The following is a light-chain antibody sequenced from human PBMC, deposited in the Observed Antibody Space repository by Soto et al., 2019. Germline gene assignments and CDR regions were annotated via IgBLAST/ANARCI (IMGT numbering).Light chain of an antibody. CDR2: DAS. Sequence: EIVLTQSPATLSLSPGERATLSCRASQSVSSYLAWYQQKPGQAPRLLIYDASNRATGIPARFSGSGSGTDFTLTIGSLEPEDFAVYYCQHYGGSSRTFGQGTKVDNK. J-gene: IGKJ1*01. CDR3: QHYGGSSRT. CDR1: QSVSSY. V-gene: IGKV3-11*01.